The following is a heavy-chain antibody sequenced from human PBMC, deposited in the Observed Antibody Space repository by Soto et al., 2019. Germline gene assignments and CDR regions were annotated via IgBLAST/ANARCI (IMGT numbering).Heavy chain of an antibody. Sequence: PGGSLRLSGAASGIIFNGFGMHWVRQAPGKGLEWVAVIRYDGSNIYYADSVKGRFTISRDNSKNTLYLQMNSLRAEDTAVYYCARVFADVLRFLEWSHIDGMDVWGQGTTVTFSS. V-gene: IGHV3-33*01. D-gene: IGHD3-3*01. J-gene: IGHJ6*02. CDR3: ARVFADVLRFLEWSHIDGMDV. CDR2: IRYDGSNI. CDR1: GIIFNGFG.